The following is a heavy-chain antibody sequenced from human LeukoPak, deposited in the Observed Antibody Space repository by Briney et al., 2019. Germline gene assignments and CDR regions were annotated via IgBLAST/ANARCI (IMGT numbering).Heavy chain of an antibody. CDR1: GGAIRSTRW. CDR3: TRAENGPSGYDPYYFDS. J-gene: IGHJ4*02. D-gene: IGHD5-12*01. CDR2: IYHTGTT. V-gene: IGHV4/OR15-8*03. Sequence: SETLSLTCVVSGGAIRSTRWWTWVRQSPEKGLEWIGEIYHTGTTNYNPSLQSRVSMSVDMSKNQFSLKLTSVTAADTAVYFCTRAENGPSGYDPYYFDSWGQGTLVTVSS.